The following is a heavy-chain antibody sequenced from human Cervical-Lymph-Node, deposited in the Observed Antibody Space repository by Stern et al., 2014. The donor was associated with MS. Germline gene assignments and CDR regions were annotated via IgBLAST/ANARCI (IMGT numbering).Heavy chain of an antibody. CDR1: GGSITNRDY. CDR3: ARGVTAVTNYVPNWCFDL. CDR2: VYYSGIT. V-gene: IGHV4-39*02. D-gene: IGHD4-11*01. J-gene: IGHJ2*01. Sequence: QLVQSGPGLVKPSETLSLTCTVSGGSITNRDYWGWIRQSPGKGLEWIGSVYYSGITYYRPSLKSRPPISIDASRTHFSLMLNSVTATDTAVYFCARGVTAVTNYVPNWCFDLWGRGTLVTVSS.